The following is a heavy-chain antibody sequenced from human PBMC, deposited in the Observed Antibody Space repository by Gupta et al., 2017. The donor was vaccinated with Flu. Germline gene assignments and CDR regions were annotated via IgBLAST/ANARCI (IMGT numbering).Heavy chain of an antibody. CDR2: IYTSGST. Sequence: QVQLQESGPGLVKPSQTLSLTCTVSGGSISSGSYYWSWIRQPAGKGLEWIGRIYTSGSTNYNPSLKSRVTISVDTSKNQFSLKLSSVTAADTAVYYCARGVLLWFGELSNFDYWGQGTLVTVSS. CDR1: GGSISSGSYY. J-gene: IGHJ4*02. V-gene: IGHV4-61*02. D-gene: IGHD3-10*01. CDR3: ARGVLLWFGELSNFDY.